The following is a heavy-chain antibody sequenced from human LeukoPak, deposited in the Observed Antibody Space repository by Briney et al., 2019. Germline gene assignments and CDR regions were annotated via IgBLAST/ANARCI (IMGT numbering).Heavy chain of an antibody. Sequence: SETLALTCTVSGGSISSYYWSWIRQPAGKGLEWIGRIYTSGSTNYNPSLKSRVTMSVDTSKNQFSLMLSSVTAADTAVYYGSRENYHYVWGSLYDALDIWGQGTMVTVSS. D-gene: IGHD3-16*01. CDR2: IYTSGST. J-gene: IGHJ3*02. V-gene: IGHV4-4*07. CDR1: GGSISSYY. CDR3: SRENYHYVWGSLYDALDI.